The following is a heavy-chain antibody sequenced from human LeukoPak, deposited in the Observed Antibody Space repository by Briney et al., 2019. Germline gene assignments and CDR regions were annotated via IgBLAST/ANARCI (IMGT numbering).Heavy chain of an antibody. D-gene: IGHD3-22*01. CDR1: GITFRDYA. CDR3: AKREYDSSAYPMYPIDY. V-gene: IGHV3-23*01. J-gene: IGHJ4*02. CDR2: ISGSGGTT. Sequence: GGSLRLSCAVSGITFRDYAMTWVRQAPGKGLDWVSVISGSGGTTYYADSVEGRFVMSRDNSKNTLYLQMNSLRTDDSAVYYCAKREYDSSAYPMYPIDYWGQGTLVTVSA.